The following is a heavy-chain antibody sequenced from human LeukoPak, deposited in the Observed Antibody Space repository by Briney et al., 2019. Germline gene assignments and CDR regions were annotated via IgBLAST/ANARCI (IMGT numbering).Heavy chain of an antibody. Sequence: ASVRVSCKASGYNFISYDIHGVRQATGQGLEWMGWMDTNSDNTVYAQKFQGRVTMTRDTSISTAYMELRGLRSEDTAVYYCMSTSNWGSVIFDYWGQGALVTVSS. CDR2: MDTNSDNT. J-gene: IGHJ4*02. CDR1: GYNFISYD. CDR3: MSTSNWGSVIFDY. D-gene: IGHD7-27*01. V-gene: IGHV1-8*01.